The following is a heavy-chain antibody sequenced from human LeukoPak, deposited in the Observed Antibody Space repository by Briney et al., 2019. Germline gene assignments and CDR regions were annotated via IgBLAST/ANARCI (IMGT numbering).Heavy chain of an antibody. CDR2: MYSGGST. V-gene: IGHV3-66*02. CDR3: ARRKTDFYDSSGYVVAEAHDFDY. D-gene: IGHD3-22*01. CDR1: GFTVSNNY. Sequence: GRSLRLSCAVSGFTVSNNYMSRGRQAPGKGLGCCTVMYSGGSTFYAVSVRGRFTISRDNSKNPLHLQRNRLSAEDTAVYYCARRKTDFYDSSGYVVAEAHDFDYRGQGTLVTVSS. J-gene: IGHJ4*02.